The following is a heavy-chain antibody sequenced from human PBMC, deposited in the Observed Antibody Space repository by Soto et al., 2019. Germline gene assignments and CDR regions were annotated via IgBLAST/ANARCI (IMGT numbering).Heavy chain of an antibody. V-gene: IGHV3-23*01. CDR2: ISTSGGST. Sequence: GGSLRLSCAASGFTFTTYGMAWVRQAPGKGLEWVSGISTSGGSTYYTDSVKGRFTISRDNSKNTLYLQMNNLRAEDTAVYYCAKGGLYDSGSYYGDGFDMWGQGTMVIVSS. CDR3: AKGGLYDSGSYYGDGFDM. D-gene: IGHD3-10*01. J-gene: IGHJ3*02. CDR1: GFTFTTYG.